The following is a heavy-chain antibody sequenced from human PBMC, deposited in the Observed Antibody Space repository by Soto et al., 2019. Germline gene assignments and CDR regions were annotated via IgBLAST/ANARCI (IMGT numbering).Heavy chain of an antibody. CDR2: IIPIFGTA. V-gene: IGHV1-69*12. CDR1: GGTLSSYA. J-gene: IGHJ6*02. CDR3: ARDRVVVVVAAIHYYGMDV. Sequence: QVQLVQSGAEVKKPGSSVKVSCKASGGTLSSYAISWVRQAPGQGLEWMGGIIPIFGTANYAQKFQGRVTITADESTSTAYMELSSLRSEDTAVYYCARDRVVVVVAAIHYYGMDVWGQGTTVTVSS. D-gene: IGHD2-15*01.